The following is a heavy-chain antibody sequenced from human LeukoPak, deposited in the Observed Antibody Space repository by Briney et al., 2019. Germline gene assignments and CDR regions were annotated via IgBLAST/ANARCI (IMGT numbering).Heavy chain of an antibody. CDR3: ARVPRELGAY. V-gene: IGHV1-2*02. CDR2: INPNSGGT. CDR1: GYTFTGYY. D-gene: IGHD3-16*01. J-gene: IGHJ4*02. Sequence: GASVKVSCKASGYTFTGYYIHWVRQAPGQGLECMGWINPNSGGTNYAQKFQGRVTMTRDTSISTAYMELSRLRSDDTAVYYCARVPRELGAYWGQGTLVTVSS.